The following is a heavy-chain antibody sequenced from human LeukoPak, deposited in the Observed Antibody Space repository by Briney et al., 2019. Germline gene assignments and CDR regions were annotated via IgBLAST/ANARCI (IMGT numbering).Heavy chain of an antibody. D-gene: IGHD4-11*01. CDR2: IYPGDSDT. J-gene: IGHJ3*02. CDR1: GYSFTNYW. CDR3: ASGMTTVSSLHPNDAFEI. V-gene: IGHV5-51*01. Sequence: GESLKISCKGSGYSFTNYWIGWVRQMPGKGLEWMGIIYPGDSDTRYSPSFQGQVTISADKSISTAYLQWSSLKASDTAMYYCASGMTTVSSLHPNDAFEIWGQGTLVTVSS.